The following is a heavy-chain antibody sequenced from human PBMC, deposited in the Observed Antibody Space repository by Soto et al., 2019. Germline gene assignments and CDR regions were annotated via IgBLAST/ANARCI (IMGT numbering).Heavy chain of an antibody. CDR1: GGTFSNYA. CDR2: IMPIFGRA. CDR3: ASWLKEAGIGANNYYGMDV. V-gene: IGHV1-69*12. Sequence: QVQLVQSGAEVKKPGSSVKVSCKASGGTFSNYAFSWVRQATGQGLEWLGGIMPIFGRADYAQKFRGRVTITADESTSTAHMELSSLRSEDTAVYYCASWLKEAGIGANNYYGMDVWGQGTTVTVSS. D-gene: IGHD6-19*01. J-gene: IGHJ6*02.